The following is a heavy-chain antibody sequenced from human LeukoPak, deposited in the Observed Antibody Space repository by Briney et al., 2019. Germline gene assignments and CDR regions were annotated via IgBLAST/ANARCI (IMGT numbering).Heavy chain of an antibody. D-gene: IGHD2-15*01. J-gene: IGHJ4*02. CDR3: AKDQPWVEIFDY. V-gene: IGHV3-23*01. Sequence: ASVKVSCKASGYTFTSYGISWVRQAPGKGLEWVSAISGSGGSTYYADSVKGRFTISRDNSKNTLYLQMNSLRAEDTAVYYCAKDQPWVEIFDYWGQGTLVIVSS. CDR2: ISGSGGST. CDR1: GYTFTSYG.